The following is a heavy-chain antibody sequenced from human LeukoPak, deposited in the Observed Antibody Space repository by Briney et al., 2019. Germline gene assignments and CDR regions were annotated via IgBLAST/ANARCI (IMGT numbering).Heavy chain of an antibody. CDR1: GGSISSHY. Sequence: SETLSLTCTVSGGSISSHYWSWIRQPPGKGLECIGYIYSSGSTNYNPSLKSRVTMSVDTSKNPFSLKLSSVTAADTSVYYDARHDCSSTSCLVGFDYWGQGTLVTVSS. CDR2: IYSSGST. CDR3: ARHDCSSTSCLVGFDY. D-gene: IGHD2-2*01. J-gene: IGHJ4*02. V-gene: IGHV4-59*08.